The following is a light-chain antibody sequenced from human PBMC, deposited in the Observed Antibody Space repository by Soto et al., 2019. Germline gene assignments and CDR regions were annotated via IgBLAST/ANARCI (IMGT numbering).Light chain of an antibody. CDR1: QSISSY. J-gene: IGKJ1*01. V-gene: IGKV1-39*01. CDR3: QQSYSTPKT. CDR2: AAS. Sequence: DIQMTQSPSSLSASVGDRVTITCRASQSISSYLNWYQQTPGKAPKLLMYAASSLQSGVPSRFSGSGSGTDFPLTIRSLQPEAFATYSCQQSYSTPKTFGQGTTVDLK.